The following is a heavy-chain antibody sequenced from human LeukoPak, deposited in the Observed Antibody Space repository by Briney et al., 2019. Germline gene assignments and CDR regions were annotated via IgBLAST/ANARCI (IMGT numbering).Heavy chain of an antibody. CDR1: GFTFSDYW. CDR3: ARKVGDY. Sequence: PGGSLRLSCAASGFTFSDYWMSWVRQAPGQGLEWVANINQDASVSHYIDSVKGRFTISRDNAKNSLFLQMNRSRAEDTALYYCARKVGDYWGQGTLVTVSS. D-gene: IGHD3-16*01. J-gene: IGHJ4*02. V-gene: IGHV3-7*01. CDR2: INQDASVS.